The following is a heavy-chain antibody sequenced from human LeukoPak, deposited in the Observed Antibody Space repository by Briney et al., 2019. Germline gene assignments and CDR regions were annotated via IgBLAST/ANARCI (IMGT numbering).Heavy chain of an antibody. CDR2: ISSSSSTI. V-gene: IGHV3-48*04. Sequence: GGSLRLSCAASGFTFSSYSMNWVRQAPGKGLEWVSYISSSSSTIYYADSVKGRFTISRDNAKNSLYLQMNSLRAEDAAVYYCARVLGTYFDYWGQGTLVTVSS. CDR1: GFTFSSYS. CDR3: ARVLGTYFDY. J-gene: IGHJ4*02. D-gene: IGHD3-16*01.